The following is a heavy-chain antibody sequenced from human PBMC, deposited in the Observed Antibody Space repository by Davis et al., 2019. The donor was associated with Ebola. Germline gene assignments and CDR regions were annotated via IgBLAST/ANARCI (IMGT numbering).Heavy chain of an antibody. Sequence: SVKVSCKASGYTFTGYYMHWVRPAPGQGLEWMGRINPYSGDTNYAQKFQGRVTMTRDTSITTAYMELSRLRSDDTAVYYCARVRYCGGDCSRYFYYGMDVWGKGTTVTVSS. J-gene: IGHJ6*04. D-gene: IGHD2-21*02. V-gene: IGHV1-2*06. CDR2: INPYSGDT. CDR1: GYTFTGYY. CDR3: ARVRYCGGDCSRYFYYGMDV.